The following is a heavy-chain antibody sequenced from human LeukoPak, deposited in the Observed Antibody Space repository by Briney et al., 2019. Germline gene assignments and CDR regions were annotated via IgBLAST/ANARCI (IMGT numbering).Heavy chain of an antibody. J-gene: IGHJ4*02. D-gene: IGHD4-23*01. V-gene: IGHV4-38-2*02. CDR1: GYSISSGYY. Sequence: SETLSLTCTVSGYSISSGYYWGWIRQPPGKGPEWIGSIYHSGSTYYNPSLKSRVTISVDTSKNQFSLKLSSVTAADTAVYYCARESVYGGNSGYFDYWGQGTLVTVSS. CDR3: ARESVYGGNSGYFDY. CDR2: IYHSGST.